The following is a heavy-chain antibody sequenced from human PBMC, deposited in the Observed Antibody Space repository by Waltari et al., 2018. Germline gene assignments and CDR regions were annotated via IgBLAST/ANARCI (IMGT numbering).Heavy chain of an antibody. Sequence: EVQLVESGGGLVQPGGSLRLSCAASGFTFTRYAIHCLRQALGKGLEYVSAISSDGGGTYYANSVKGRSTISRDNSKNTLYLQMGSLRAEDMAVYYCARLGYEVGSWYFDLWGRGTLVTVSS. D-gene: IGHD1-26*01. V-gene: IGHV3-64*01. CDR3: ARLGYEVGSWYFDL. J-gene: IGHJ2*01. CDR2: ISSDGGGT. CDR1: GFTFTRYA.